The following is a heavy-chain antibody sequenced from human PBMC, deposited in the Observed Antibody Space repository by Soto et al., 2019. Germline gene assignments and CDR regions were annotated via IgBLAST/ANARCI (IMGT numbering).Heavy chain of an antibody. J-gene: IGHJ4*02. D-gene: IGHD3-10*01. CDR3: AKKYYFGSGSYVFYFDY. CDR2: ISGTAGNT. CDR1: GFTFSNYA. Sequence: EVQLLESGGGSVQPGGSLRLSCAASGFTFSNYAMTWVRQAPGKGLEWVSTISGTAGNTYYADSVNGRFTISRDNSNNTLYLQMNSLRAEDTAVYYCAKKYYFGSGSYVFYFDYWGQGTLVTVSS. V-gene: IGHV3-23*01.